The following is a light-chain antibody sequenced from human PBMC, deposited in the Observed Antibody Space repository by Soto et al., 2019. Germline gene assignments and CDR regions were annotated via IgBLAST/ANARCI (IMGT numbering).Light chain of an antibody. CDR2: GNS. V-gene: IGLV1-40*01. J-gene: IGLJ3*02. CDR1: RSNIGAGYD. CDR3: QSYDNSLSAWV. Sequence: QPVLTQPPSVSGASGQRVTISCTGSRSNIGAGYDVHWYQQLPGTAPKLIMHGNSNRPSGVPDRFSGSRSGSSGSLAITGLRAEDEADYYCQSYDNSLSAWVFGGGTKLTVL.